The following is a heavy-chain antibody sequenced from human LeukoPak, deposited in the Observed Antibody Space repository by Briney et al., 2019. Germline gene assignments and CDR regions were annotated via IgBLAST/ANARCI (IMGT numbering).Heavy chain of an antibody. V-gene: IGHV4-39*07. Sequence: SETLSLTCAVSGGSISSSSYYWGWIRQPPGKGLEWIGSIYYSGSTYYNPSLKSRVTISVDTSKNQFSLKLSSVTAADTAVYYCARAEVEMATINYWGQGTLVTVSS. CDR2: IYYSGST. CDR1: GGSISSSSYY. D-gene: IGHD5-24*01. CDR3: ARAEVEMATINY. J-gene: IGHJ4*02.